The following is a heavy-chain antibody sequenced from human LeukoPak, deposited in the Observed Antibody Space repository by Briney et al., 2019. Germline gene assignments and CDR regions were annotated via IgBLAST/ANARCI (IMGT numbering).Heavy chain of an antibody. CDR2: ISGSGVIT. D-gene: IGHD5-18*01. CDR3: AKCSAGYSYGLFDY. CDR1: GFTFSSYA. Sequence: PGGSLRLSCAASGFTFSSYAMSWVRQAPGKGLEWVSGISGSGVITYYADSVKGRFTISRDNSKNTLYLQVNSLRAEDTAVYYCAKCSAGYSYGLFDYWGQGTLVTVSS. V-gene: IGHV3-23*01. J-gene: IGHJ4*02.